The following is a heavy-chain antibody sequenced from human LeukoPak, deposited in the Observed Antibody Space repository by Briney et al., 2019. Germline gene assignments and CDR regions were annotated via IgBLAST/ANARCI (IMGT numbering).Heavy chain of an antibody. CDR2: INHSGST. Sequence: SETLSLTCAVYGGSFSGYYWSWIRQPPGKGLEWIGEINHSGSTNYNPSLKSRVTISVDTSKNQFSLKLSSVTAADTAVYYCARDVGTIFGEGYYYMDVWGKGTTVTVSS. CDR1: GGSFSGYY. V-gene: IGHV4-34*01. D-gene: IGHD3-3*01. J-gene: IGHJ6*03. CDR3: ARDVGTIFGEGYYYMDV.